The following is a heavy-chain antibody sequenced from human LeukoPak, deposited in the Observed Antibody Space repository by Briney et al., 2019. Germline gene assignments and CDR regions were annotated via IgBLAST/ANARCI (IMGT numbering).Heavy chain of an antibody. D-gene: IGHD6-19*01. CDR1: GGSIRSSYYY. Sequence: KASETLSLTCTVSGGSIRSSYYYWGWIRQPPGKGLEWIGSIYDSGSTYYNPSLKSRVTISVDTSKNQFSLKLNSVTAADTAVYYCARGTHSLARGWPRTGNWFDPWGQGTLVTVSS. CDR2: IYDSGST. CDR3: ARGTHSLARGWPRTGNWFDP. V-gene: IGHV4-39*01. J-gene: IGHJ5*02.